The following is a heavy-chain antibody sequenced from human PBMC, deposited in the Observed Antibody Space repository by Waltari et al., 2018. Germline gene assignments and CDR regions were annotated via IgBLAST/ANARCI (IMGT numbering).Heavy chain of an antibody. Sequence: QVQLVQSGAEVKQPGASVMVSCKAAGYSFRSYYMHWVRQAPGQGLEWMGIINPSSGSTSYPQKFQGRVTMTRDTSTSTVYMELSSLRSEDTTVYYCAGEIGGRAFDIWGQGTMVTVSS. CDR3: AGEIGGRAFDI. CDR2: INPSSGST. V-gene: IGHV1-46*01. J-gene: IGHJ3*02. CDR1: GYSFRSYY. D-gene: IGHD3-22*01.